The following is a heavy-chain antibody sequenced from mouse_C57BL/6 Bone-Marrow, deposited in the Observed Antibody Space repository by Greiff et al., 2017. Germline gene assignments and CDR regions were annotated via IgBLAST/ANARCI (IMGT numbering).Heavy chain of an antibody. CDR2: IDPSDSYT. CDR3: ARKNYGSSSLFDY. D-gene: IGHD1-1*01. J-gene: IGHJ2*01. V-gene: IGHV1-69*01. Sequence: QVQLQQPGAELVMPGASVKLSCKASGYTFTSYWMHWVKQRPGQGLEWIGEIDPSDSYTNYNQKFKGKSTLTVDKSSSTAYMQLSSLTSEDSAVYYCARKNYGSSSLFDYWGQGTTLTVSS. CDR1: GYTFTSYW.